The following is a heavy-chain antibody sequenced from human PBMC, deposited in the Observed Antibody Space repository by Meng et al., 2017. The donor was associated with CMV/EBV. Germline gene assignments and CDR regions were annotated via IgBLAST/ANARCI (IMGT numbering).Heavy chain of an antibody. V-gene: IGHV1-46*01. CDR1: GGTFSSYA. CDR2: INPSGGST. D-gene: IGHD2/OR15-2a*01. J-gene: IGHJ6*02. CDR3: ARAEGLLISYYYYGMDV. Sequence: ASVKVSCKASGGTFSSYAISWVRQAPGQGLEWMGIINPSGGSTSYAQKFQGRVTMTRDTSTSTVYMELSSLRSEDTAVYYCARAEGLLISYYYYGMDVWGQGTTVTVSS.